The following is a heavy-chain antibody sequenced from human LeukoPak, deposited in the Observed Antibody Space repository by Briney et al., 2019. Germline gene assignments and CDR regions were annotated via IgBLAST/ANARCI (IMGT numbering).Heavy chain of an antibody. D-gene: IGHD3-10*01. CDR2: ISSSGSTI. Sequence: PGGSLRLSYAASGFTFSSYEMNWVRQAPGKGLEWVSYISSSGSTIYYADSVKGRFTISRGNAKNSLYLQMNSLRAEDTAVYYCARDYGSGSYYQSYYYYGMDVWGKGTTVTVSS. CDR1: GFTFSSYE. J-gene: IGHJ6*04. CDR3: ARDYGSGSYYQSYYYYGMDV. V-gene: IGHV3-48*03.